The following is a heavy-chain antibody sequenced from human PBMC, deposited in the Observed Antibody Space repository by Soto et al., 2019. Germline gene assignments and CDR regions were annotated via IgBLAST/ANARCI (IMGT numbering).Heavy chain of an antibody. CDR3: ARGAVMVYAILRNWYFDL. Sequence: GGSLRLSCAASGFTFSSYAMHWVRQAPGKGLEWVAVISYYGSNKYYADSVKGRFTISRDNSKNTLYLQMNSLRAEDTAVYYCARGAVMVYAILRNWYFDLWGRGTLVTVSS. CDR1: GFTFSSYA. D-gene: IGHD2-8*01. J-gene: IGHJ2*01. V-gene: IGHV3-30*14. CDR2: ISYYGSNK.